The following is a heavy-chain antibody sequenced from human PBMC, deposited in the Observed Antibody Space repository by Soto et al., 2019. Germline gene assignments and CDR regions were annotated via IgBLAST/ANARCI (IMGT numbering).Heavy chain of an antibody. V-gene: IGHV1-18*01. CDR2: ISAYNGNT. J-gene: IGHJ4*02. D-gene: IGHD1-1*01. Sequence: QVQLVQSGAEVKKPGASVKVSCKASGYTFTSYGISWVRQAPGQGLEWMGWISAYNGNTNYAQKLQGRVTMTTDTSTSKAYIELRGLRSDDTAVYYCARVPDGLGPQHYFDYWGQGTLVTVSS. CDR3: ARVPDGLGPQHYFDY. CDR1: GYTFTSYG.